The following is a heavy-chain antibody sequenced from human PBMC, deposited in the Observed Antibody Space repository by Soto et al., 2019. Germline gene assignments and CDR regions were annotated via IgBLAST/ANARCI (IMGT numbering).Heavy chain of an antibody. J-gene: IGHJ3*02. CDR2: IYYSGST. CDR1: GGAISSYY. Sequence: PSDTLSLTCTVSGGAISSYYWSWIRQPPGKGLEWIGYIYYSGSTNYNPSLKSRVTISVDTSKNQFSLKLSSVTAADTAVYYCASSYYYGPVGRGAFDIWGQGTMVTVSS. V-gene: IGHV4-59*01. D-gene: IGHD3-10*01. CDR3: ASSYYYGPVGRGAFDI.